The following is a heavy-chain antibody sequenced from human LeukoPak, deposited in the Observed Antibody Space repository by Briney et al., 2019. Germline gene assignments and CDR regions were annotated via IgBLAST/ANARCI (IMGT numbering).Heavy chain of an antibody. CDR2: IHHSGST. D-gene: IGHD6-13*01. Sequence: SETLSLTCAVYGGSFGGDYWSWIRQPPGKGLEWIGEIHHSGSTNYNPSLKSRVTISVDTSKNQFSLKLTSVTAADTAVYYCARGSSLAAAGTGYSFDYWGQGTQVTVSS. CDR1: GGSFGGDY. CDR3: ARGSSLAAAGTGYSFDY. J-gene: IGHJ4*02. V-gene: IGHV4-34*01.